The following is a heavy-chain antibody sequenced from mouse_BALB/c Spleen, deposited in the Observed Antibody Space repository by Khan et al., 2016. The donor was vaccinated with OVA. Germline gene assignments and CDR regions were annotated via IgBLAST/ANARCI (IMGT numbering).Heavy chain of an antibody. CDR1: GYSFTGYF. D-gene: IGHD1-1*01. CDR3: ARKNGSDFDY. J-gene: IGHJ2*01. Sequence: EVQLVESGPELVKSGASVKISCKASGYSFTGYFMNWVMQSHGKSLEWIGRINPHIGETFYNQKFKDKATLTVDESSSTAHMELRSLASEDSAVYYCARKNGSDFDYWGQGTTLTVSS. V-gene: IGHV1-20*02. CDR2: INPHIGET.